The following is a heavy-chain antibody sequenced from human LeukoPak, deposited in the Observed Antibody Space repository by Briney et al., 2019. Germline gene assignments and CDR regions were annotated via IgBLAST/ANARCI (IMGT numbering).Heavy chain of an antibody. Sequence: AASVKVSCKAPGYTFTSYDINWVRQATGQGLEWMGWMNPNSGNTGYAQKFQGRVTMTRNTSISTAYMELSSLRSEDTAVYYCARAGARVVVAAADPSFDYWGQGTLVTVSS. V-gene: IGHV1-8*01. D-gene: IGHD2-15*01. CDR1: GYTFTSYD. CDR3: ARAGARVVVAAADPSFDY. CDR2: MNPNSGNT. J-gene: IGHJ4*02.